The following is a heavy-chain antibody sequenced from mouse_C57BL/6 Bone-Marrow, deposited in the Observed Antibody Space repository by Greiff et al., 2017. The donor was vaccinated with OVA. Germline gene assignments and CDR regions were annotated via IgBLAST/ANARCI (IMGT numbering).Heavy chain of an antibody. CDR3: ARQSNYGEYAMDY. CDR1: GFTFSSYG. J-gene: IGHJ4*01. Sequence: EVMLVESGGDLVKPGGSLKLSCAASGFTFSSYGMSWVRQTPDKRLEWVATISSGGSYTYYPDSVKGRFTISRDNAKNTLYLQMSSLKSEDTAMYYCARQSNYGEYAMDYWGQGTSVTVSS. V-gene: IGHV5-6*02. D-gene: IGHD2-5*01. CDR2: ISSGGSYT.